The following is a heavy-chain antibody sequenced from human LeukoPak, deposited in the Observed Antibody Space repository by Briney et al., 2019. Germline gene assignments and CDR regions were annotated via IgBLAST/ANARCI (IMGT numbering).Heavy chain of an antibody. Sequence: ASVKVSCKASGYTFTGYYMHWVRQAPGQGLEWMAWINPNSGGTNYAQKFQGRVTMTMDTSISTAYIELSRLRSDDTAVYYCARDRGYCSSTSCSVVLFDYWGQGTLVTVSS. CDR2: INPNSGGT. CDR3: ARDRGYCSSTSCSVVLFDY. J-gene: IGHJ4*02. V-gene: IGHV1-2*02. D-gene: IGHD2-2*01. CDR1: GYTFTGYY.